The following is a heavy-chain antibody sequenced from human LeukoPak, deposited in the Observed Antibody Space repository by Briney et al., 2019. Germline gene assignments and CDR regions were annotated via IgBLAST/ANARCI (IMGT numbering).Heavy chain of an antibody. CDR1: GFTFSSYA. V-gene: IGHV3-30*04. J-gene: IGHJ4*02. Sequence: GGSLRLPCAASGFTFSSYAMHWVRQAPGKGLEWVAVISYDGSNKYYADSVKGRFTISRDNSKNTLYLQMNSLRAEDTAVYYCARGDIVVVPAARTDYVWGSYALDYWGQGTLVTVSS. CDR2: ISYDGSNK. D-gene: IGHD2-2*01. CDR3: ARGDIVVVPAARTDYVWGSYALDY.